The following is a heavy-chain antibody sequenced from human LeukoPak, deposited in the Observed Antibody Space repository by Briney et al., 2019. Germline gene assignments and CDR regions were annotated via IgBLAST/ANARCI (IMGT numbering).Heavy chain of an antibody. CDR3: AKRRVRLGELSPDAFDI. CDR1: GFTFSSYA. CDR2: ISGSGGST. D-gene: IGHD3-16*02. Sequence: PGGSLRLSCAASGFTFSSYAMSWVRQAPGKGLEWVSAISGSGGSTYYADSVKGRFTISRDNSKNTLYLQMNSLRAEDTAVYYCAKRRVRLGELSPDAFDIWGQGTMFTVSS. J-gene: IGHJ3*02. V-gene: IGHV3-23*01.